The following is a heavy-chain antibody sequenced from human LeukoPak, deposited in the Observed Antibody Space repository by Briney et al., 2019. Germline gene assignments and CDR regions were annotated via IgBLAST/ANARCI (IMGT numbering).Heavy chain of an antibody. CDR3: ARERIAARPSTFDY. Sequence: SETLSLTCTVSGGSISSYYWSWIRQPAGKGLEWIGRIYTSGSTNYNPSLKSRVTISVDTSKNQFSLKLSSVTAADTAVYHCARERIAARPSTFDYWGQGTLVTVSS. V-gene: IGHV4-4*07. D-gene: IGHD6-6*01. J-gene: IGHJ4*02. CDR2: IYTSGST. CDR1: GGSISSYY.